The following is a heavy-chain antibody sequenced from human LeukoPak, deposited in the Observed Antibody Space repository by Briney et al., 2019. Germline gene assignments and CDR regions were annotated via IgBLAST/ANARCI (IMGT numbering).Heavy chain of an antibody. J-gene: IGHJ4*02. CDR1: GFTFSSYG. V-gene: IGHV3-30*18. D-gene: IGHD1-1*01. Sequence: GSLRLSCAASGFTFSSYGMHWVRQAPGKGLEWVAVMSYDGRNTYYADSVKGRFTISRDNSKNTLYLQMNSLRVEDTAVYYCAKVQLERRELLPNFDYWGQGTLVTVSS. CDR2: MSYDGRNT. CDR3: AKVQLERRELLPNFDY.